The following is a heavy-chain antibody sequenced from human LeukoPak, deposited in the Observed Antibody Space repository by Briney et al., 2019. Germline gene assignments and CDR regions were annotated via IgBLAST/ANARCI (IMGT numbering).Heavy chain of an antibody. V-gene: IGHV3-23*01. CDR1: GFTFSSYA. CDR3: AKSHCSSTSCHDAFDI. D-gene: IGHD2-2*01. Sequence: GGSLRLSCAASGFTFSSYAMSWVRQAPGKGLEWVSAISGSGGSTYYADSVKGRFTISRDNSKNTLYLQMNSLRAEDTAVYYCAKSHCSSTSCHDAFDIWGQGTMVTVSS. J-gene: IGHJ3*02. CDR2: ISGSGGST.